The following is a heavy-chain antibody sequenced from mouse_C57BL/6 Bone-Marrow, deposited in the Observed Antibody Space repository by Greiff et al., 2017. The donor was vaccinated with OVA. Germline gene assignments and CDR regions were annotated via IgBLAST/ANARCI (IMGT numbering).Heavy chain of an antibody. CDR2: IYPRSGNT. CDR3: AREGDYDGFAY. D-gene: IGHD2-4*01. CDR1: GYTFTSYG. V-gene: IGHV1-81*01. Sequence: VQLQQSVAELARPGASVKLSCKASGYTFTSYGISWVKQRTGQGLEWIGEIYPRSGNTYYNEKFKGKATLTADKSSSTAYMELRSLTSEDSAVYFCAREGDYDGFAYWGQGTLVTVSA. J-gene: IGHJ3*01.